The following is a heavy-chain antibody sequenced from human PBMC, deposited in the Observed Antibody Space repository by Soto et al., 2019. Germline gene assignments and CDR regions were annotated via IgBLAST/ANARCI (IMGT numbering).Heavy chain of an antibody. J-gene: IGHJ4*02. D-gene: IGHD6-13*01. V-gene: IGHV4-39*01. Sequence: PSETLSLTCTVSGGSISSSSYYWGWIRQPPGKGLEWIGSIYYSGSTYYNPSLKSRVTISVDMSKNQFSLKLSSVTAADTAVYYWAESSSGLSEYAYGGQETRVPVSS. CDR2: IYYSGST. CDR1: GGSISSSSYY. CDR3: AESSSGLSEYAY.